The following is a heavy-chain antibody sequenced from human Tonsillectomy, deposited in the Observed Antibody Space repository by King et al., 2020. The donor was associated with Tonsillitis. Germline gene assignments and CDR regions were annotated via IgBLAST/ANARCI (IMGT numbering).Heavy chain of an antibody. J-gene: IGHJ6*03. CDR2: ISSNGGST. V-gene: IGHV3-64*01. D-gene: IGHD2-15*01. Sequence: VQLVESGGGLVQPGGSLRLSCAASGFTFSSYAMHWVRQAPGKGLEFVSVISSNGGSTYYANSVKGRFTISRDNSKNTLFLQMDSLRAEDMAVYYCARGCERGYCSGGSCIYNYYYMDVWGKGTTVTVSS. CDR1: GFTFSSYA. CDR3: ARGCERGYCSGGSCIYNYYYMDV.